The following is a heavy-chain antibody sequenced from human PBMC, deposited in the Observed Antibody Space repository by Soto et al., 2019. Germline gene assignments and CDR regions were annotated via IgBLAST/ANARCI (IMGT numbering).Heavy chain of an antibody. V-gene: IGHV3-23*01. CDR3: AKWYPYDSSGYPYDY. D-gene: IGHD3-22*01. CDR1: GFTFSSYA. CDR2: ISGSGGST. Sequence: GGSLRLSCAASGFTFSSYAMNWVRQAPGKGLEWVSAISGSGGSTYYADSVKGRFTISRDNSKNTLYLQMNSLRAEDTAVYYCAKWYPYDSSGYPYDYWGQGTLVTVSS. J-gene: IGHJ4*02.